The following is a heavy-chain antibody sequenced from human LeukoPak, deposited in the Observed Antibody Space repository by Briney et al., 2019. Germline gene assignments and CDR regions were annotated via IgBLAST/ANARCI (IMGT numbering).Heavy chain of an antibody. Sequence: SVTVSFKSSGYTFKNFGIRWVRQAPGQGLEWMGRIIPILGIANYAQKFQGRVTITADKSTSTAYMELSSLRSEDTAVYYCASESRGIPNWFDPWGQGTLVTVSS. V-gene: IGHV1-69*04. CDR1: GYTFKNFG. CDR3: ASESRGIPNWFDP. J-gene: IGHJ5*02. D-gene: IGHD6-13*01. CDR2: IIPILGIA.